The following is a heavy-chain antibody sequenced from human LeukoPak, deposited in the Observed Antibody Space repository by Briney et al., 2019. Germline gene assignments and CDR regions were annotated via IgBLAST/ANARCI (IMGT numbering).Heavy chain of an antibody. V-gene: IGHV4-34*01. D-gene: IGHD2-15*01. J-gene: IGHJ4*02. CDR2: INHSGST. Sequence: SETLSLTCAVYGGSFSGYYWSWVRQPPGKGLEWIGEINHSGSTNYNPSLKSRVTISVDTSKNQFSLKLSSVTAADTAVYYCARGADDYCSGGSCYSYYFDYWGQGTLVTVSS. CDR3: ARGADDYCSGGSCYSYYFDY. CDR1: GGSFSGYY.